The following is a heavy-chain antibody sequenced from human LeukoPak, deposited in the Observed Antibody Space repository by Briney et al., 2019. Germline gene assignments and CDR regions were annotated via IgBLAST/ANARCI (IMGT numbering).Heavy chain of an antibody. V-gene: IGHV3-11*01. J-gene: IGHJ4*02. CDR1: GFTFSDYY. CDR3: ASLRYFDWLEIDY. D-gene: IGHD3-9*01. CDR2: ISSSGSTI. Sequence: PGGSLRLSCAASGFTFSDYYMSWIRQAPGKGLEWVSYISSSGSTIYYADSVKGRFTISRDNAKNSLYLQMNSLRAEGTAVYYCASLRYFDWLEIDYWGQGTLVTVSS.